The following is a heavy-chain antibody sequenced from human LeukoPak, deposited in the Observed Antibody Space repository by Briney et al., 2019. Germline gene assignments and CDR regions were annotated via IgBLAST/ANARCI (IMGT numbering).Heavy chain of an antibody. D-gene: IGHD3-10*01. CDR2: IGGTDGTT. Sequence: GGSQRLSCAASGFTFRNYFMNWVRQAPGKGLEWVSSIGGTDGTTFYADSVKGRFTISRDNSKNTLYLEMNSLRAEATAIYYCTKRIDASWTYYIDYWGQGALVTVSS. J-gene: IGHJ4*02. CDR3: TKRIDASWTYYIDY. CDR1: GFTFRNYF. V-gene: IGHV3-23*01.